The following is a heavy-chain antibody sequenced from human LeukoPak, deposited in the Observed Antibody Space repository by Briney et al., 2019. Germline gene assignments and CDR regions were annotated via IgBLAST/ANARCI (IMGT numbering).Heavy chain of an antibody. J-gene: IGHJ6*03. CDR2: ISNTGGLM. V-gene: IGHV3-48*03. CDR1: AFIFSRYE. CDR3: ARMDRDGVIIYYMDV. Sequence: GGSLRLSCAASAFIFSRYEMNWVRQAPGKGVEWISYISNTGGLMYYADSVKGRFTISRDNAKGSLYLQMNSLRVEDTAVYYCARMDRDGVIIYYMDVWGNGTTVTVSS. D-gene: IGHD3-10*01.